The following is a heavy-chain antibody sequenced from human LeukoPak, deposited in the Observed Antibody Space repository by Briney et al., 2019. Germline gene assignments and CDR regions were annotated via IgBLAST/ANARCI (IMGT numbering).Heavy chain of an antibody. CDR2: INHSGST. D-gene: IGHD2-2*01. CDR3: ARGGVHGGVRYQLLSGGLRY. Sequence: PSETLSLTCAVYGGSFSGYYWSWIRQPPGKGLEWIGEINHSGSTNYNPSLRSRVTISVDTSKNQFSLKLSSVTAADTAVYCCARGGVHGGVRYQLLSGGLRYWGQGTLVTVSS. V-gene: IGHV4-34*01. CDR1: GGSFSGYY. J-gene: IGHJ4*02.